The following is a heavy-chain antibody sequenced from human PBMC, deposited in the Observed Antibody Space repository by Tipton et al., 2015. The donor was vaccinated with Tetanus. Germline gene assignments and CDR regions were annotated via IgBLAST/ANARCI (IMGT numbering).Heavy chain of an antibody. D-gene: IGHD1-14*01. V-gene: IGHV3-7*01. CDR2: IRQDGSEK. J-gene: IGHJ5*02. Sequence: GSLRLSCAASGFTFSSYWMSWVRQAPGKGLEWVANIRQDGSEKYYVDSVKGQFTISRDNAKNSLYLQMNSLRAEDTAVYYCARDRKIFYLWGQGTLVTVSP. CDR1: GFTFSSYW. CDR3: ARDRKIFYL.